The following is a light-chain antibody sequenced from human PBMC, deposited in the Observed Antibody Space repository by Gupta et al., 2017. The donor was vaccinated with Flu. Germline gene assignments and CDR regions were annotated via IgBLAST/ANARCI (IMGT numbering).Light chain of an antibody. CDR1: QSVSSSY. V-gene: IGKV3-20*01. Sequence: ERDTLSCRASQSVSSSYLAWYQQKPGQAPRLLIYGASSRATGIPDRFSGSGSGTDFTLTISRLEPEDFAVYYCQQYGSSPRTFGQGTKVEIK. CDR3: QQYGSSPRT. CDR2: GAS. J-gene: IGKJ1*01.